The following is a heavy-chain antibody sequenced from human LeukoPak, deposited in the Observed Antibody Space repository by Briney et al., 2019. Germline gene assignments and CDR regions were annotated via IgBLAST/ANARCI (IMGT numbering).Heavy chain of an antibody. J-gene: IGHJ6*02. Sequence: AGGSLRLSCAASGFTVSSNYMSWVRQAPGKGLEWVSVIYSGGSTYYADSVKGRFTISRDNSKNTLYLQMNSLRAEDTAVYYCARDSGYGYYYYYGMDVWGRGTTVTVSS. CDR2: IYSGGST. CDR3: ARDSGYGYYYYYGMDV. V-gene: IGHV3-66*01. D-gene: IGHD5-18*01. CDR1: GFTVSSNY.